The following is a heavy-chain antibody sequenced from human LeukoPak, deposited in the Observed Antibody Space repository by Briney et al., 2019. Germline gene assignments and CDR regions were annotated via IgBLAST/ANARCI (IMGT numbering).Heavy chain of an antibody. Sequence: PSETLSLTCAVSGGSISSSNWWSWVRQPQGKGLEWIGEIYHSGSTNYNPSLKSRVTISVDKSKNQFSLKLSSVTAADTAVYYCARGGASMVRGVIPYNWFDPWGQGTLVTVSS. D-gene: IGHD3-10*01. CDR1: GGSISSSNW. V-gene: IGHV4-4*02. CDR3: ARGGASMVRGVIPYNWFDP. CDR2: IYHSGST. J-gene: IGHJ5*02.